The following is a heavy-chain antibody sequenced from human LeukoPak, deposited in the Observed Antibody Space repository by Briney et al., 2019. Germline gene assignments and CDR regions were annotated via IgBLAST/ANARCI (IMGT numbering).Heavy chain of an antibody. CDR3: AREGVGEQQPKNYYYGMDV. Sequence: GGSLRLSCTASGFTFGDYAMSWFRQAPGKGLEWVANIKQDGSEKYYVDSVKGRFTISRDNAKNSLYLQMNSLRAEDTAVYYCAREGVGEQQPKNYYYGMDVWGQGTTVTVSS. J-gene: IGHJ6*02. D-gene: IGHD6-13*01. CDR2: IKQDGSEK. V-gene: IGHV3-7*01. CDR1: GFTFGDYA.